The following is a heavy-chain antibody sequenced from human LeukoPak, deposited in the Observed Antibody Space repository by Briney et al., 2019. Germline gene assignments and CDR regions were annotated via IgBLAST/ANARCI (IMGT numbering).Heavy chain of an antibody. V-gene: IGHV1-2*02. CDR1: GGTFSSYA. CDR3: ARDMTMVRGVITYYFDY. Sequence: ASVKVSCKASGGTFSSYAISWVRQAPGQGLEWMGWINPNSGGTNYAQKFQGRVTMTRDTSISTAYMELSRLRSDDTAVYYCARDMTMVRGVITYYFDYWGQGTLVTVSS. J-gene: IGHJ4*02. D-gene: IGHD3-10*01. CDR2: INPNSGGT.